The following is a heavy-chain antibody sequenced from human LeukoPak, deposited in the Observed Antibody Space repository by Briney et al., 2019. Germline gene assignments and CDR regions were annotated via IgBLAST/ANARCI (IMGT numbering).Heavy chain of an antibody. J-gene: IGHJ4*02. Sequence: VASVKVSCKASGYTFTGYYMHWVRQAPGQGLEWMGWINPNSGGTNYAQKFQGRVTMTRDTSISTAYMELSRLRSDDTAVYYCARVGGATTFYFDYWGQGTLVPVSS. CDR1: GYTFTGYY. CDR2: INPNSGGT. V-gene: IGHV1-2*02. D-gene: IGHD1-26*01. CDR3: ARVGGATTFYFDY.